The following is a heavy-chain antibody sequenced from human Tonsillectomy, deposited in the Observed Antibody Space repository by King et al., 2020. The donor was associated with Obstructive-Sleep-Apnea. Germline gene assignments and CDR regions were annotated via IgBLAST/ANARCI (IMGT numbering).Heavy chain of an antibody. V-gene: IGHV4-39*07. D-gene: IGHD3-9*01. Sequence: QLQESGPGLVKPSETLSLTCTVSGGSISSSSYYWGWIRQPPGKGLEWIGSIYYSGSTYYNPSLKSRVTISVDTSKNQFSLKLSSVTAADTAVYYCAREVVELRYFDWPSAPDDYWGQGTLVTVSS. CDR1: GGSISSSSYY. J-gene: IGHJ4*02. CDR2: IYYSGST. CDR3: AREVVELRYFDWPSAPDDY.